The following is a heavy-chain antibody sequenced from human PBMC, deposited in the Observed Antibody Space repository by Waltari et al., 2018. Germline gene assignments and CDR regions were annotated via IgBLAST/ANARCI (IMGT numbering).Heavy chain of an antibody. V-gene: IGHV3-53*01. D-gene: IGHD3-16*02. CDR1: GLSGIDRY. Sequence: EVKLVQSGGGLIPPGGSLRLSCAASGLSGIDRYMRWVRQAPGKGLEWVSVIYRGGSIKYGDSVKGRFTLSRDNSKNTLFLQMNSLRSEDTAVYYCARLSDPNKYYYGMDVWGQGTTVTVSS. CDR3: ARLSDPNKYYYGMDV. J-gene: IGHJ6*02. CDR2: IYRGGSI.